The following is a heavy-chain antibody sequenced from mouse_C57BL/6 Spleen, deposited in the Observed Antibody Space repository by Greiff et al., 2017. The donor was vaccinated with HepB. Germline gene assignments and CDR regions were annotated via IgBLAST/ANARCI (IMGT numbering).Heavy chain of an antibody. CDR1: GYSITSGYY. CDR2: ISYDGSN. Sequence: EVQLQESGPGLVKPSQSLSLTCSVTGYSITSGYYWNWIRQFPGNKLEWMGYISYDGSNNYNPSLKNRISITRDTSKNQFFLKLNSVTTEDTATYYCARAGMAWFAYWGRGTLVTVSA. CDR3: ARAGMAWFAY. J-gene: IGHJ3*01. D-gene: IGHD4-1*01. V-gene: IGHV3-6*01.